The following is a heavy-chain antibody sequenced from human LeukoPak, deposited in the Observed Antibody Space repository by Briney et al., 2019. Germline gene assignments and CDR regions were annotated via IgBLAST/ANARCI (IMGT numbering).Heavy chain of an antibody. CDR3: ARQTTGYSSSWYLRYFDY. CDR2: IYTSGST. V-gene: IGHV4-4*07. D-gene: IGHD6-13*01. J-gene: IGHJ4*02. Sequence: PSETLSLTCTVSGGSISSYYWSWIRQPAGKGLEWIGGIYTSGSTNYNPSLNSRVTMSVDTSKNQFSLKLSSVTAADTAVYYCARQTTGYSSSWYLRYFDYWGQGTLVTVSS. CDR1: GGSISSYY.